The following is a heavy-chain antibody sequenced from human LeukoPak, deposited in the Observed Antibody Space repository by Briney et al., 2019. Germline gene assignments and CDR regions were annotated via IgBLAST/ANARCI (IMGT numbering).Heavy chain of an antibody. CDR1: GGSISSSSYS. V-gene: IGHV4-39*01. D-gene: IGHD6-6*01. J-gene: IGHJ4*02. CDR3: VRVVREYSSSSRDY. Sequence: PSETLSLTCTVSGGSISSSSYSWGWIRQPPGKGLEWIGSIYYSGSTYYNPSLKSRVTISVDTSKNQFSLKLSSVTAADTAVYYCVRVVREYSSSSRDYWGQGTLVTVSS. CDR2: IYYSGST.